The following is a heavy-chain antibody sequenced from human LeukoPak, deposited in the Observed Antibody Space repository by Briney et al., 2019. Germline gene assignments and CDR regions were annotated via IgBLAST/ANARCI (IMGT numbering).Heavy chain of an antibody. CDR3: ARRGLYYYGSGSYYNNNWFDP. V-gene: IGHV4-34*01. D-gene: IGHD3-10*01. CDR1: GGSFSGYY. CDR2: INHSGST. J-gene: IGHJ5*02. Sequence: PSETLSPTCAVYGGSFSGYYWSWIRQPPGKGLEWIGEINHSGSTNYNPSLKSRVTISVDTSKNQFSLKLSSVTAADTAVYYCARRGLYYYGSGSYYNNNWFDPWGQGTLVTVSS.